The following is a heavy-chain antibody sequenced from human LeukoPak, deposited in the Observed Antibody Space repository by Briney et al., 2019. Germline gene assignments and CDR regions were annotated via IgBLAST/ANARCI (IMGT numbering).Heavy chain of an antibody. J-gene: IGHJ3*02. CDR3: ARGRVSRGWYGDAFDI. V-gene: IGHV4-34*01. D-gene: IGHD6-19*01. Sequence: SETLSLTCAVYGGSFSGYYWSWIRQPPGKGLEWIGEINHSGSTNYNPSLKSRVTISVDTSENQFSLKLSSVTAADTAVYYCARGRVSRGWYGDAFDIWGQGTMVTVSS. CDR1: GGSFSGYY. CDR2: INHSGST.